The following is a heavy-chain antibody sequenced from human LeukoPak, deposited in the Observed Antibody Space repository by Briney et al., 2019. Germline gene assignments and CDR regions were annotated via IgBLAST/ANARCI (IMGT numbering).Heavy chain of an antibody. J-gene: IGHJ3*02. CDR2: IYPDDSDT. CDR3: ARLMGFYYSNSSGYYPRGIRSEGFDI. V-gene: IGHV5-51*01. CDR1: EYRFTSFW. D-gene: IGHD3-22*01. Sequence: GESLKISCKGSEYRFTSFWIGWVRQMPGKGLEWMGIIYPDDSDTRYSPSFQGQVTISVDKSINTAYLQWSSLRAPDTAMYYCARLMGFYYSNSSGYYPRGIRSEGFDIWGQGTLVTVSS.